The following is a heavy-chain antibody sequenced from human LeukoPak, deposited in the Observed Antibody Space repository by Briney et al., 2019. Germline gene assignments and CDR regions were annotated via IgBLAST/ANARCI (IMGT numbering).Heavy chain of an antibody. CDR3: ASCDCYSNYLFWYFDY. J-gene: IGHJ4*02. Sequence: SVKLSWNACARTLSSYASGWVGQAPEQGLEWKGGIISTFVTVNYAQKLQCRVTRTADKSTSTPYMALSSLRSEDTAVYYCASCDCYSNYLFWYFDYWGQGTLVTVSS. V-gene: IGHV1-69*06. CDR2: IISTFVTV. CDR1: ARTLSSYA. D-gene: IGHD4-11*01.